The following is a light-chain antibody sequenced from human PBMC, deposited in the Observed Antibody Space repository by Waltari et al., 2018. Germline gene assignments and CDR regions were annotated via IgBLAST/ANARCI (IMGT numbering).Light chain of an antibody. V-gene: IGLV2-14*03. CDR3: SSYISSDTLEL. Sequence: HSALTQPASVSGSPGPSITISCTGTSSAVGGYTYVPWYQQHPGKAPKLMIFDVSNRPSGVSNRFSGSKSGNTASLTVSGLQAEDEADYYCSSYISSDTLELFGGGTSLTVL. CDR2: DVS. J-gene: IGLJ2*01. CDR1: SSAVGGYTY.